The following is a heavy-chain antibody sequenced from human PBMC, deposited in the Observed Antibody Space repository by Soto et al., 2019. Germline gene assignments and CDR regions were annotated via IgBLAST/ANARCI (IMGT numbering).Heavy chain of an antibody. CDR3: VRNGYYSLDY. Sequence: QVQLQESGPGLVKPSGTLSLTCAVSGDSISSHDWWSWVRQPPNKGLEWIAESHHSGGTNYNPSLMSRATISVDKSKNQFSLKPISATAADTAVYYCVRNGYYSLDYWGQGTLVSVSS. CDR1: GDSISSHDW. CDR2: SHHSGGT. J-gene: IGHJ4*02. V-gene: IGHV4-4*02. D-gene: IGHD3-3*01.